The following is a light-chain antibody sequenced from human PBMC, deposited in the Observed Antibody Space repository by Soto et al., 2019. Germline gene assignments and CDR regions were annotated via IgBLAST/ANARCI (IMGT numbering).Light chain of an antibody. CDR1: QFVSTN. CDR2: GAS. V-gene: IGKV3-15*01. CDR3: QQYHRKSVT. J-gene: IGKJ5*01. Sequence: ILVTQYRATMSASPGERVTLSGMASQFVSTNLAWYQQKPGQAHRLLISGASTRAAGISDRFRGSGSGTEFTITISSLQTDDFASYYCQQYHRKSVTVGPVTRLEIK.